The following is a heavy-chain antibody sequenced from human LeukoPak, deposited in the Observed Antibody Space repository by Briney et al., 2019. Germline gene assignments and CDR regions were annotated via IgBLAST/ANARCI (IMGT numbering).Heavy chain of an antibody. J-gene: IGHJ3*02. CDR3: ARDSRRELLHAFDI. CDR1: GGSISTYY. D-gene: IGHD1-7*01. CDR2: IDYSAST. Sequence: SETLSLTCTVSGGSISTYYWSWIRQPPGKGLEWIAYIDYSASTNYNPSLKSRVTISVDTSKNQFSLKLSSVTAADTAVYYCARDSRRELLHAFDIWGQGTMVTVSS. V-gene: IGHV4-59*01.